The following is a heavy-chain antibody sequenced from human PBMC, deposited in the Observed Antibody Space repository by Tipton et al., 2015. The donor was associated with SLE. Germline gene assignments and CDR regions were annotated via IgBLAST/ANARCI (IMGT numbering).Heavy chain of an antibody. J-gene: IGHJ4*02. CDR2: ISGSDGST. Sequence: SLRLSCAASRFTFSTYGMRWVRQSPEKGLEWVSSISGSDGSTYYADSVKGRFTISRDNSKNTLYLQMNSLRAEDTAVYYCAKGSASSRPYFFDYWGQGTLVTVSS. CDR3: AKGSASSRPYFFDY. CDR1: RFTFSTYG. V-gene: IGHV3-23*01. D-gene: IGHD6-6*01.